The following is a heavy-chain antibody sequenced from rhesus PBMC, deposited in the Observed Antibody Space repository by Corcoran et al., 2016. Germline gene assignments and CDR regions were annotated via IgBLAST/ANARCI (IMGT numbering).Heavy chain of an antibody. V-gene: IGHV6-1*01. CDR1: GDSVSSNSAT. Sequence: QVQLQESGPGLVKPSQTLSLTCAISGDSVSSNSATWNWIRPSPSRGLEWLGRTYYRSKWYNDYAQSVKNRISINPDTSKNQCSLQLNSVTPEDMAVYYCARLTYYNIWTGYYTFDYWGQGVLVTVSS. D-gene: IGHD3-3*01. CDR2: TYYRSKWYN. CDR3: ARLTYYNIWTGYYTFDY. J-gene: IGHJ4*01.